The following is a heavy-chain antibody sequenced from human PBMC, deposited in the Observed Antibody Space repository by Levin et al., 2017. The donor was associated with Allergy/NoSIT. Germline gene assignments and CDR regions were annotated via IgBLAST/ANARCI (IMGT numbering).Heavy chain of an antibody. CDR3: ARDDCSSTSCSQGSGWGDGMDV. V-gene: IGHV3-33*01. D-gene: IGHD2-2*01. J-gene: IGHJ6*02. Sequence: PGGSLRLSCAASGFTFSSYGMHWVRQAPGKGLEWVAVIWYDGSNKYYADSVKGRFTISRDNSKNTLYLQMNSLRAEDTAVYYCARDDCSSTSCSQGSGWGDGMDVWGQGTTVTVSS. CDR1: GFTFSSYG. CDR2: IWYDGSNK.